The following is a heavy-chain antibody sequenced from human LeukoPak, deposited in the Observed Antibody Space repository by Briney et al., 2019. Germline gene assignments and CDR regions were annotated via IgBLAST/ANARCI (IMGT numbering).Heavy chain of an antibody. CDR1: GYTFTTYY. CDR3: ARGSRPVYNLLTGKRYFDY. V-gene: IGHV1-46*01. Sequence: ASVKVSCKASGYTFTTYYVHWVRQAPGQGLEWMGIINPSGGSTTYAQKLRGRLTMTRDMSTSTVYMELSSLRSEDTAVYYCARGSRPVYNLLTGKRYFDYWGQGTLLTVSS. D-gene: IGHD3-9*01. J-gene: IGHJ4*02. CDR2: INPSGGST.